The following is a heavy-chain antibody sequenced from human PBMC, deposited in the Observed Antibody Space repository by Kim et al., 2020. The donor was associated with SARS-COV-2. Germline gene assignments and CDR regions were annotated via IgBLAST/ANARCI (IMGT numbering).Heavy chain of an antibody. CDR2: IKSKTDGGTT. CDR3: TTDKTLYDSSGYYYHGVFDH. V-gene: IGHV3-15*01. Sequence: GGSLRLSCAASGFTFSNAWMSWVRQAPGKGLEWVGRIKSKTDGGTTDYAAPVKGRFTISRDDSKNTLYLQMNSLKTEDTAVYYCTTDKTLYDSSGYYYHGVFDHWGQGTLVTVSS. D-gene: IGHD3-22*01. CDR1: GFTFSNAW. J-gene: IGHJ4*02.